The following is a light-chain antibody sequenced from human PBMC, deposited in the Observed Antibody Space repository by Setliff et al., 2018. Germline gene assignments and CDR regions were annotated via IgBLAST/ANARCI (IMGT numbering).Light chain of an antibody. V-gene: IGLV1-36*01. Sequence: QSVLTQPPSVSGAPRQRVTISCSGSSSNIGNNAVNWYQQLPGKAPKLLIYYDDLLPSGVPDRFSGSKSGNTASLTVSGLQAEDEADYYCSSYAGSNNPYVFGTGTKVTVL. CDR3: SSYAGSNNPYV. CDR1: SSNIGNNA. J-gene: IGLJ1*01. CDR2: YDD.